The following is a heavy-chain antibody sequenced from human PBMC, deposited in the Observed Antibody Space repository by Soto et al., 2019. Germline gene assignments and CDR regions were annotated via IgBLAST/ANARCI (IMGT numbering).Heavy chain of an antibody. CDR2: MNPGSGKT. J-gene: IGHJ5*02. D-gene: IGHD6-13*01. V-gene: IGHV1-8*02. CDR3: ARMASAGTLNWFDP. Sequence: QVQLVQSGAEVKEPGASVRVSCKASGYTFINFDISWVRQAAGQGLEWLGWMNPGSGKTGYASKFQGRVAMTRDVSTGTYQLELSSLTSDDTAIYYCARMASAGTLNWFDPWGQGTLVTVSS. CDR1: GYTFINFD.